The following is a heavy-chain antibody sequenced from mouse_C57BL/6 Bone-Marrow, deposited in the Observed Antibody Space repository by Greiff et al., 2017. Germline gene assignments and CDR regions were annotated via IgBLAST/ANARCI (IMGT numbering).Heavy chain of an antibody. CDR2: IDPSDGST. CDR3: ARVEGIWLAKDY. D-gene: IGHD2-2*01. J-gene: IGHJ2*01. CDR1: GYTFTSYD. V-gene: IGHV1-85*01. Sequence: VQLKQSGPGLVKPGASVKLSCKASGYTFTSYDINWVKQCPGQGLEWIGWIDPSDGSTTYTEKFKGQATLTVDTSSSTAYMEIHSLTSEDSAVYVCARVEGIWLAKDYWGQGTTLTVSS.